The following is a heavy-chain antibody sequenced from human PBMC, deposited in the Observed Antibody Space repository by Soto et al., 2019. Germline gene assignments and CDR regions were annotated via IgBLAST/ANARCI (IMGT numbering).Heavy chain of an antibody. D-gene: IGHD3-9*01. Sequence: GGSLRLSCEASGFIFSIFYMGWVRQAPGKGLEWVANIKQDGSERYYADSVKGRFTISRDNAKSSLFLEMNSLRPDDTAVYYCASDTFWGQGTLVTVSS. CDR3: ASDTF. CDR2: IKQDGSER. J-gene: IGHJ4*02. V-gene: IGHV3-7*01. CDR1: GFIFSIFY.